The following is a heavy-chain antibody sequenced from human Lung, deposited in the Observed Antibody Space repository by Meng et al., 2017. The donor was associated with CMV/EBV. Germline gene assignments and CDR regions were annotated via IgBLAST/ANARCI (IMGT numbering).Heavy chain of an antibody. CDR2: IVVGSGNT. CDR3: AAEALKEQWLVYYYGMDV. V-gene: IGHV1-58*01. CDR1: GFTFTSSA. D-gene: IGHD6-19*01. J-gene: IGHJ6*02. Sequence: SXXVSXKASGFTFTSSAVQWVRQARGQRLEWIGWIVVGSGNTNYAQKFQERVTITRDMSTSTAYMELSSLRSEDTAVYYCAAEALKEQWLVYYYGMDVWXQGNXVTGAS.